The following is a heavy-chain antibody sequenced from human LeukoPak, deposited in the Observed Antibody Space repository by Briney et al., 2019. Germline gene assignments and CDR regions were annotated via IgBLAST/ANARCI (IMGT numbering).Heavy chain of an antibody. CDR2: IYTSGST. CDR3: ARDSEPPGIAVAGPLDY. CDR1: GGSISSYY. J-gene: IGHJ4*02. Sequence: SETLSLTCTVSGGSISSYYWSWIRQPAGKGLEWIGRIYTSGSTNYNPSLKSRVTMSVDTSKNQFSLKLSSVTAADTAVYYFARDSEPPGIAVAGPLDYGGQGTLVTASS. V-gene: IGHV4-4*07. D-gene: IGHD6-19*01.